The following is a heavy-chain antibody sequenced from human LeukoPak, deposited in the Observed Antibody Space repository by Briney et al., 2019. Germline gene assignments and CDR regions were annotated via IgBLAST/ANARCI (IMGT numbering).Heavy chain of an antibody. Sequence: GASVKVSCKASGYTFTGYYMHWVRQAPGQGLEWMGWINPNSGGTNYAQKFQGRVTMTRDTSISTAYMELSRLRSDDTAVYYCARDLSRDYSNYPGEVTSYGMDVWGQGTTVTVSS. CDR2: INPNSGGT. CDR3: ARDLSRDYSNYPGEVTSYGMDV. V-gene: IGHV1-2*02. D-gene: IGHD4-11*01. J-gene: IGHJ6*02. CDR1: GYTFTGYY.